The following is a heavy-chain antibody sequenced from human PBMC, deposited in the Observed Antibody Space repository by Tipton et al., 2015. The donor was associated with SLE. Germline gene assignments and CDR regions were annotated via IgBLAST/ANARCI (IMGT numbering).Heavy chain of an antibody. CDR1: DKSFTGFY. Sequence: TLSLTCAVSDKSFTGFYWTWIRQPPGKGLEWIGTMFYTGRSDYSPSLESRVTFPIDNAKNSLFLEMNSLRAEDTAVYYCARSLASAGSTPLDYWGQGTLVTVSS. CDR2: MFYTGRS. D-gene: IGHD6-13*01. CDR3: ARSLASAGSTPLDY. J-gene: IGHJ4*02. V-gene: IGHV4-34*12.